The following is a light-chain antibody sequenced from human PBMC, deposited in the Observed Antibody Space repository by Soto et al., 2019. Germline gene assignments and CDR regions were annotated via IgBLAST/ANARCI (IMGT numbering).Light chain of an antibody. CDR3: HQRSAWPRNT. Sequence: DIMLTQFPATLSLSPGERATLSCRASQRVSNYLAWYQWKPGQAPRLLIYDISNRATGIPARFIGSGSGTHFTLTISSLEPEDSAASYCHQRSAWPRNTFGQGT. CDR2: DIS. J-gene: IGKJ2*01. V-gene: IGKV3-11*01. CDR1: QRVSNY.